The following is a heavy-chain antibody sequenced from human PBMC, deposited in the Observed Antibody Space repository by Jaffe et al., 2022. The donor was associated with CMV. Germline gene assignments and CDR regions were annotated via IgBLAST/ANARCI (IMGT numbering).Heavy chain of an antibody. D-gene: IGHD3-10*01. CDR1: GFTFSSYA. Sequence: EVQLLESGGGLVQPGGSLRLSCAASGFTFSSYAMSWVRQAPGKGLEWVSAISGSGGSTYYADSVKGRFTISRDNSKNTLYLQMNSLRAEDTAVYYCAKDSLQGFMVRGVPIPFAFDIWGQGTMVTVSS. CDR3: AKDSLQGFMVRGVPIPFAFDI. CDR2: ISGSGGST. V-gene: IGHV3-23*01. J-gene: IGHJ3*02.